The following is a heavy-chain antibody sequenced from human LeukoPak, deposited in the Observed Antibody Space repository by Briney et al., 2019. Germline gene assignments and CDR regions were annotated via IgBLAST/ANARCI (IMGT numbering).Heavy chain of an antibody. CDR1: GGSFGGYY. CDR3: ARGGLDTRRGGYFDY. Sequence: PSETLSLTWAVEGGSFGGYYWSWISQPPGKGLEWTGEISHSGSTYYTTYLKSQVTVSVDPSKRQFSLKLNSVTAADTAVYYCARGGLDTRRGGYFDYWGQGILVTVSS. J-gene: IGHJ4*02. V-gene: IGHV4-34*01. CDR2: ISHSGST. D-gene: IGHD5-18*01.